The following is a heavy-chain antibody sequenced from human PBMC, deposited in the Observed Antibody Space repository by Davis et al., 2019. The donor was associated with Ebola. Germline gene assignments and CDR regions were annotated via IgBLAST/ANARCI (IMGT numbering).Heavy chain of an antibody. Sequence: PGGSLRLSCAASGFTFSNAWMSWVRQAPGKGLEWVGRIKSKTDGGTTDYAAPVKGRFTISRDDSKNTLYLQMNSLKTEDTAVYYCTTPHPYGDYAAPFDYWGQGTLVTVSS. V-gene: IGHV3-15*01. J-gene: IGHJ4*02. CDR2: IKSKTDGGTT. CDR1: GFTFSNAW. CDR3: TTPHPYGDYAAPFDY. D-gene: IGHD4-17*01.